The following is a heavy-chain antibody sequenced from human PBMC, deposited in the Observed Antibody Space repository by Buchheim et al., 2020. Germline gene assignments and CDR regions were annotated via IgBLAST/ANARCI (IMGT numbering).Heavy chain of an antibody. D-gene: IGHD2-21*02. V-gene: IGHV4-31*03. CDR2: IYYSGST. CDR1: GDSINSGNYY. J-gene: IGHJ3*02. CDR3: TRADCGGDCYSTLDAFDI. Sequence: QVQLQESGPGLVKPSQTLSLTCTVSGDSINSGNYYWSWIRQHPGKGLEWIGYIYYSGSTYYNPSLKRRVTISVDTSKNQFSLKLSSVTAADTAVYYCTRADCGGDCYSTLDAFDIWGQGT.